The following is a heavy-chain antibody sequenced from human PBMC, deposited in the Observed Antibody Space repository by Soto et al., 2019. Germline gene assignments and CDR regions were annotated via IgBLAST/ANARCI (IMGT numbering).Heavy chain of an antibody. V-gene: IGHV3-7*01. J-gene: IGHJ4*02. Sequence: GSLRLSCAASGFTFSSYWMSWVRQAPGKGLEWVANIKQDGSEKYYVDSVKGRFTISRDNAKNSLYLQMNSLRAEDTAVYYCARGNGGYNSYYFDYWGQGTLVTVSS. CDR2: IKQDGSEK. CDR3: ARGNGGYNSYYFDY. CDR1: GFTFSSYW. D-gene: IGHD5-12*01.